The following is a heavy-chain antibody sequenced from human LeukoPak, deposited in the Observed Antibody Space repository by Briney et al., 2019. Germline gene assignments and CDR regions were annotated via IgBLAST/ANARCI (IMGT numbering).Heavy chain of an antibody. CDR3: ASRQITINWFDP. CDR1: GGSISSGDYY. J-gene: IGHJ5*02. CDR2: IYYSGST. Sequence: SETLSLTCTVSGGSISSGDYYWSWIRQPPGKGLEWIGYIYYSGSTYYNPSLKSRVTISVDTSKNQFSLKLSSVTAADTAVYYCASRQITINWFDPWGQGTLVTVSS. V-gene: IGHV4-30-4*01. D-gene: IGHD3-10*01.